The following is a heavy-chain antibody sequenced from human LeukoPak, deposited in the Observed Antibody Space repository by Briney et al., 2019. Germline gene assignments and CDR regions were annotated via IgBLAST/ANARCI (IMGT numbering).Heavy chain of an antibody. V-gene: IGHV3-20*04. CDR2: INWNGGST. CDR1: GFTFDNYA. D-gene: IGHD6-13*01. J-gene: IGHJ4*02. CDR3: ARDLGGEWQLADY. Sequence: GGSLRLSCAPPGFTFDNYAMSWVPQAPGKGLEWFSGINWNGGSTGYADSVKGRFTISRDNAKNSLYLQMNSLRAEDTALYYCARDLGGEWQLADYWGQGTLVTVSS.